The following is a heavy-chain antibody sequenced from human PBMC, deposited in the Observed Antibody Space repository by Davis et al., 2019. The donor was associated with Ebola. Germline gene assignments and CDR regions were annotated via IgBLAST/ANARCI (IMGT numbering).Heavy chain of an antibody. V-gene: IGHV3-73*01. CDR1: GFTFSGSA. CDR3: TKGSSGTDP. D-gene: IGHD3-22*01. CDR2: IRSKANSYAT. J-gene: IGHJ5*02. Sequence: GESLKISCAASGFTFSGSAMHWVRQASGKGLEWVGRIRSKANSYATAYAASVKGRFTISRDDSKNTAYLQMNSLKTEDTAVYYCTKGSSGTDPWGPGTLVTVSS.